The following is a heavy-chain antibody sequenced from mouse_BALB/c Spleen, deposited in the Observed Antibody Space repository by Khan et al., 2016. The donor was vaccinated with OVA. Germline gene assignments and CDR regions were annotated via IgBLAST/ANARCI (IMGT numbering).Heavy chain of an antibody. CDR2: INTYTGEP. CDR1: GYTFTNYG. J-gene: IGHJ1*01. V-gene: IGHV9-1*02. CDR3: ARGASYWDFDV. Sequence: QIQLVQSGPELKKPGETVKISCKASGYTFTNYGMNWVKQAPGKGLKWMGWINTYTGEPTYTDDSKGRFAFSLATSASTAYLQINNLKNEDIATYFGARGASYWDFDVWGAGTTVTVS.